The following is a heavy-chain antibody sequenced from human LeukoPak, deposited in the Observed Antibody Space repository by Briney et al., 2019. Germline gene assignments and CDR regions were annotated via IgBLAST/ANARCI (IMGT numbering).Heavy chain of an antibody. J-gene: IGHJ4*02. CDR1: GDTFTSHY. Sequence: ASVKVSCKASGDTFTSHYMHWVRQAPGQGLEWMGIINPSGGSTRYAQKFQGRVTMTGDTSTSTVYMELSSLRSEDTAVYYCASETTVTKAYYFDYWGQGTLVTVSS. CDR2: INPSGGST. CDR3: ASETTVTKAYYFDY. V-gene: IGHV1-46*01. D-gene: IGHD4-17*01.